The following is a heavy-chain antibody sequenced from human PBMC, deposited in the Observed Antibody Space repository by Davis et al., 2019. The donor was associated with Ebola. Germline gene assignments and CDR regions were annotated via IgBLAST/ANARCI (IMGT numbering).Heavy chain of an antibody. CDR3: ARLLLWFGELSSEYYFDY. CDR1: GFTFSNYN. D-gene: IGHD3-10*01. V-gene: IGHV3-74*01. Sequence: GESLKISCAASGFTFSNYNMNWVRQAPGKGLVWVSRIYSDGSSTNYADSVKGRFTISRDSAKNTLYLQMNSLRAEDTAVYYCARLLLWFGELSSEYYFDYWGQGTLVTVSS. CDR2: IYSDGSST. J-gene: IGHJ4*02.